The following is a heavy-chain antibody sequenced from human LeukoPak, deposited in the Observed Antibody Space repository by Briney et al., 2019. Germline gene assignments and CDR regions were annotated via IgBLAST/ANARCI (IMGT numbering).Heavy chain of an antibody. CDR2: ISGSGGST. J-gene: IGHJ5*02. CDR3: ARDLNRNWFDP. V-gene: IGHV3-23*01. Sequence: GGSLRLSCAASGFTFSNYAMSWVRQAPGKGLEWVSTISGSGGSTYFADSVKGRFSISRDNSKNTLFLQMNSLRAEDTAVYYCARDLNRNWFDPWGQGTLVTVSS. CDR1: GFTFSNYA. D-gene: IGHD1-14*01.